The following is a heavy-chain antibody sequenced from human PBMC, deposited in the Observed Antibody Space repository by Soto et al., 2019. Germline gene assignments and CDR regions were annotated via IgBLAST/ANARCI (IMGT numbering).Heavy chain of an antibody. CDR1: GFTFSSYG. CDR2: IWYDGSTK. J-gene: IGHJ6*02. V-gene: IGHV3-33*01. Sequence: QVQLVESGGGVVQPGRSLRLSCAASGFTFSSYGMHWVRQAPGKGLEWVAVIWYDGSTKYYADSVKGRFTISRDNSKNTLYLQMNSLRAEDTAVYYCSRDHYGMDVWGQGTTVTVSS. CDR3: SRDHYGMDV.